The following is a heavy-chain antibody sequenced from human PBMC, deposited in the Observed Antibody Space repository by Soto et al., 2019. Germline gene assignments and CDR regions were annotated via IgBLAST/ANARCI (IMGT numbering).Heavy chain of an antibody. CDR2: INYRGTT. J-gene: IGHJ4*02. D-gene: IGHD2-2*01. CDR3: ARDAPGEAPY. CDR1: GGSITNGDYY. V-gene: IGHV4-31*03. Sequence: QVQLQESGPGLVRPSQTLSLTCTVSGGSITNGDYYWNWIRQHPGEGLEWIGYINYRGTTFYNPSLKSRVFISVETSKNQFSLNLSSVTAADTAVYFCARDAPGEAPYWGQGTLVTVSS.